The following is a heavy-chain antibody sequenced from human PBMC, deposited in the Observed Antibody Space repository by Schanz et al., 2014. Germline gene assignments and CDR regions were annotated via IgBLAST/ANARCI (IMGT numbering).Heavy chain of an antibody. Sequence: QVQLVESGGGVVQPGRSLRLSCAASGFTFSSYAMHWVRQAPGKGLEWVAVISYDGRNKYYADSVKDRFTVSRDNSKNTVYLQMNRLRAEDTAVYYCAKDLLYGAPMPLNHLDYWGQGTLVTVSS. V-gene: IGHV3-30*14. CDR1: GFTFSSYA. CDR3: AKDLLYGAPMPLNHLDY. D-gene: IGHD2-2*01. J-gene: IGHJ4*02. CDR2: ISYDGRNK.